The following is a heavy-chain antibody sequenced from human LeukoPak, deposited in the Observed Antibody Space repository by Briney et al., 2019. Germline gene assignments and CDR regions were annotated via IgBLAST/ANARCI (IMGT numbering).Heavy chain of an antibody. Sequence: PSETLSLTCTVSGGSISSSSYYWGWIRQPPGKGLEWIGSIYYSGSTYYNPSLKSRVTISVDTSKNQFSLKLSSVTAADTAVYYCARDGIFGAVMANYYYYMDVWGKGTTVTVSS. V-gene: IGHV4-39*07. CDR3: ARDGIFGAVMANYYYYMDV. D-gene: IGHD3-3*01. CDR2: IYYSGST. CDR1: GGSISSSSYY. J-gene: IGHJ6*03.